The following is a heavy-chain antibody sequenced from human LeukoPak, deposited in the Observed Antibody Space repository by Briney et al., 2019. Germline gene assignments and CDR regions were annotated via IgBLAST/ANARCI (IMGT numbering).Heavy chain of an antibody. CDR1: GYTFTSYD. J-gene: IGHJ3*02. Sequence: ASVKVSCKASGYTFTSYDINWVRQATGQGLEWMGWMNPNSGNTGYAQKFQGGVTMTRNTSISTAYMELSSLRSEDTAVYYCASMIHGRGLSGYGSVFAFDIWGQGTMVTVSS. CDR2: MNPNSGNT. CDR3: ASMIHGRGLSGYGSVFAFDI. D-gene: IGHD6-19*01. V-gene: IGHV1-8*01.